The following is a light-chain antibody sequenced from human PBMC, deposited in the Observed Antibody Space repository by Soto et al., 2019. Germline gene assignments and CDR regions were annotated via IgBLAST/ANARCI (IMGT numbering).Light chain of an antibody. J-gene: IGKJ2*01. CDR1: QSLAYIDGNTY. Sequence: EVVMTQSPLSLPVTLGQPASISCRSSQSLAYIDGNTYLSWFQQRPGQSPRRLIYKVSNRESGVPARFSVRGSGTDVTLKSSRVEAEDVGVYYCMQGTHWPPDTFGQGTKLEIK. CDR3: MQGTHWPPDT. V-gene: IGKV2-30*01. CDR2: KVS.